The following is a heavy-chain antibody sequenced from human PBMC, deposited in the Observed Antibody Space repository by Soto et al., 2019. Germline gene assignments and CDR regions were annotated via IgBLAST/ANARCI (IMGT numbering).Heavy chain of an antibody. CDR1: GGSISSFAYY. CDR2: VYYNENT. CDR3: ARRESYYGSPGWFDP. Sequence: SETLSLTCTVSGGSISSFAYYWGWIRQPPGKGLEWIGTVYYNENTYYNPSLKSRVTISVDTAKNQFSLNLRSVTAADTAIYFCARRESYYGSPGWFDPWGQGNLVTVSS. V-gene: IGHV4-39*01. J-gene: IGHJ5*02. D-gene: IGHD1-26*01.